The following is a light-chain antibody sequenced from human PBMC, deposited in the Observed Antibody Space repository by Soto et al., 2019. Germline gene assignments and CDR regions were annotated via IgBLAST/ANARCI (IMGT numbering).Light chain of an antibody. J-gene: IGKJ5*01. V-gene: IGKV1-5*01. CDR3: QQYHTSSIT. Sequence: DIQMTQSPSILSASVGDRVTITCRASQTISSWLAWYQQKPGKAPNLLIYDASTLQRGVPSRFSGTGSGTDFTLTIDRLQSDDFATYYCQQYHTSSITFGEGTRLEIK. CDR2: DAS. CDR1: QTISSW.